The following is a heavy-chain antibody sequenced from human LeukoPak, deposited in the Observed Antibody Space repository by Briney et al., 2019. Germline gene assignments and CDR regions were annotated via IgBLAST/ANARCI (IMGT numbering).Heavy chain of an antibody. Sequence: GGSLGLSCAASGFTFSSYAMHWVRQAPGKGLEWVAVISYDGSNKYYADSVKGRFTISRDNSKNTLYLQMNSLRAEDTAVYYCARVLLTGSKQPQNLDYWGQGTLVTVSS. CDR1: GFTFSSYA. V-gene: IGHV3-30-3*01. CDR2: ISYDGSNK. J-gene: IGHJ4*02. D-gene: IGHD3-9*01. CDR3: ARVLLTGSKQPQNLDY.